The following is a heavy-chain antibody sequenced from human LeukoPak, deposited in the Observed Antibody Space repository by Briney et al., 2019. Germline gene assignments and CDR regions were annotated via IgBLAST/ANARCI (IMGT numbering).Heavy chain of an antibody. CDR3: ARDLGGTDDAFDI. D-gene: IGHD1-26*01. Sequence: SVKLSCTASGGTFSSYAISWVRQAPGQGLEWMGGIIPIFGTANYAQKFQGRVTITADESTSTAYMELSSLRSEDTAVYYCARDLGGTDDAFDIWGRGTMVTVSS. J-gene: IGHJ3*02. CDR2: IIPIFGTA. V-gene: IGHV1-69*01. CDR1: GGTFSSYA.